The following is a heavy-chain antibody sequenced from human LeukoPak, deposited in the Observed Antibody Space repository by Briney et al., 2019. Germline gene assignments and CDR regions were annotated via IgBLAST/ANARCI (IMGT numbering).Heavy chain of an antibody. J-gene: IGHJ4*02. CDR1: GFTFSSHW. CDR2: LNSDGRRR. D-gene: IGHD6-13*01. V-gene: IGHV3-74*01. CDR3: AKSDTYSSTFDS. Sequence: GGSLRLSCEVSGFTFSSHWMHWVRQASGKGLVWVSRLNSDGRRRSYADFVEGRFTISRDTAKNTVYLEMSSLGAEDTAVYYXAKSDTYSSTFDSWGQGTLVIVSS.